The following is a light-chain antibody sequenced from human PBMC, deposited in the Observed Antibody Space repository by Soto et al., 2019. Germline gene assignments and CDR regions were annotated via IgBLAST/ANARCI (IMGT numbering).Light chain of an antibody. J-gene: IGKJ1*01. Sequence: EIVLTQSPATLSLSPGGRAPLSCRASQSVSTFLAWYQLNPGQAPRLLIYDASNRASGIPARFSGSGSGTDFTLTISSLEPEDFALYYCQQRSSWPRTFGQGTKVDIK. CDR1: QSVSTF. V-gene: IGKV3-11*01. CDR3: QQRSSWPRT. CDR2: DAS.